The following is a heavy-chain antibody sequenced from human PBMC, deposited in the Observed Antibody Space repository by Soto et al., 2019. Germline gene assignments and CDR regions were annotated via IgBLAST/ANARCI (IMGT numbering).Heavy chain of an antibody. Sequence: ASVKVSCKVSGYTLTELSMHWVRQAPGKGLEWMGGFDPEDGEAIYAQKFQGRVTMTEDTSTDTAYMELSSLRSEDTAVYYCATDSIDYYDSSGYYPAFDYWGQGTLVTVSS. J-gene: IGHJ4*02. CDR1: GYTLTELS. D-gene: IGHD3-22*01. CDR3: ATDSIDYYDSSGYYPAFDY. V-gene: IGHV1-24*01. CDR2: FDPEDGEA.